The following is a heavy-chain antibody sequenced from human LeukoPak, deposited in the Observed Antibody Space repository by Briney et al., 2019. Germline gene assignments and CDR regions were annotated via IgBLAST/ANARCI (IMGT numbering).Heavy chain of an antibody. Sequence: SETLSLTCTVSGDSISSFYWTWIRQPAGKGLEWIGRIYTSGSTNYNPSLESRVTMSVDTSKNQFSLKLSSVTAADTAVYYCARDVVAAAGTWDYWGQGTLVTVS. CDR1: GDSISSFY. V-gene: IGHV4-4*07. J-gene: IGHJ4*02. CDR2: IYTSGST. CDR3: ARDVVAAAGTWDY. D-gene: IGHD6-13*01.